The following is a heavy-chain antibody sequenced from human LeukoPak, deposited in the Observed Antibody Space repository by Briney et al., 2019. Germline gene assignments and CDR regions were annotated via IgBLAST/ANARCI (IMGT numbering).Heavy chain of an antibody. CDR3: AKDRELDS. CDR1: GYKFTAYY. J-gene: IGHJ4*02. CDR2: INPNTGGT. D-gene: IGHD2-15*01. V-gene: IGHV1-2*02. Sequence: ASVRVSCKASGYKFTAYYIHWVRQAPRQGLEWMGWINPNTGGTNYAQNFQGRVTMTRDTSISTAYMKLSSLTSDDTAIYYCAKDRELDSWGQGTLVTVSS.